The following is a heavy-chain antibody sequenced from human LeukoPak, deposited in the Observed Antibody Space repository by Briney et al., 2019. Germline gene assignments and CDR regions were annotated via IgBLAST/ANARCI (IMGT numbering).Heavy chain of an antibody. D-gene: IGHD1-26*01. CDR1: DGSINSYY. Sequence: SDTLSLTCSVSDGSINSYYWYWIRRPPGKGLEWIGYIYYNGNTNYSPSLKSRVTMSVDTSKNLFSLKVSSVTAADTAVYYCARGRSNYYGMDVWGQGTTVTVSS. CDR2: IYYNGNT. V-gene: IGHV4-59*01. J-gene: IGHJ6*02. CDR3: ARGRSNYYGMDV.